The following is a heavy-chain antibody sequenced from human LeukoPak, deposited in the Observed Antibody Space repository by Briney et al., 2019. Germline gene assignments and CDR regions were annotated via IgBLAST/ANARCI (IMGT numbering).Heavy chain of an antibody. CDR2: ISSNGGST. CDR3: ARDLVYTVGWESYYFDY. Sequence: QTGGSLRLSCAASGFTFSSYAMHWVRQAPGKGLEYVSAISSNGGSTYYANSVKGRFTISRDNAKNSLYLQMNSLRAEDTAVYYCARDLVYTVGWESYYFDYWGQGTLVTVSS. V-gene: IGHV3-64*01. D-gene: IGHD4-23*01. J-gene: IGHJ4*02. CDR1: GFTFSSYA.